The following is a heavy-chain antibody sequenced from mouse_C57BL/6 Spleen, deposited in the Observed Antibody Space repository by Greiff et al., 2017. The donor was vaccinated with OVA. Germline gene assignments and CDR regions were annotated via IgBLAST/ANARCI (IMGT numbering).Heavy chain of an antibody. Sequence: QVQLQQSGAELARPGASVKLSCKASGYTFTSYGISWVKQRTGQGLEWIGEIYPRSGNTYYNAKFKGKATLTADKSSSTAYMELRSLTSEDSAVYFCARRGHYGSSGDAMDYWGQGTSVTVSS. D-gene: IGHD1-1*01. V-gene: IGHV1-81*01. CDR1: GYTFTSYG. CDR3: ARRGHYGSSGDAMDY. J-gene: IGHJ4*01. CDR2: IYPRSGNT.